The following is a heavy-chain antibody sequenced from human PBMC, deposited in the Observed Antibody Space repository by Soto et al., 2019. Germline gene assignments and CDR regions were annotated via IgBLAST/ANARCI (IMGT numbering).Heavy chain of an antibody. CDR3: ARKAESYGFDI. V-gene: IGHV1-69*13. CDR2: FIPIFDAA. CDR1: GDTFTNYA. J-gene: IGHJ3*02. Sequence: SVKVSCKASGDTFTNYAINWVRQAPGQGLEWMGGFIPIFDAANYAQNFRGRVTITADESTSTAYMELSGLRSEDTAMYYCARKAESYGFDIWGQGTLVTVSS. D-gene: IGHD3-10*01.